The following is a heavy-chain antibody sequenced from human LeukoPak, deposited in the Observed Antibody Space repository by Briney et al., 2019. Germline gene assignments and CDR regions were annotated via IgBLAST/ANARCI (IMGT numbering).Heavy chain of an antibody. V-gene: IGHV4-38-2*01. CDR3: ARVPHGETIFGVLLYWLDP. D-gene: IGHD3-3*01. J-gene: IGHJ5*02. CDR2: IYHTGST. CDR1: GYSISSGYY. Sequence: SETLSLTCAVSGYSISSGYYWGWIRQPPRKGLGWIGSIYHTGSTYYNPSLKSRVTISLDTSKNQFSLKLTSVTAADTAVYYCARVPHGETIFGVLLYWLDPWGQGTLVTVFS.